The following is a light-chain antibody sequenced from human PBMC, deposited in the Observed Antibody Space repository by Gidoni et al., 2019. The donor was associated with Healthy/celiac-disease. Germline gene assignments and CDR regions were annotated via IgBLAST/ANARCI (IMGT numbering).Light chain of an antibody. Sequence: EIVVTQSPATLSVFPRERATLSCRTSQSVSTNLAWYQQKLGQAPRLLIYCASTRATGIPARFIGSGSGTEFTLTISSLQSEDFAVYYCQEYNNWPAWTFGQXTKVEIK. V-gene: IGKV3-15*01. CDR2: CAS. J-gene: IGKJ1*01. CDR1: QSVSTN. CDR3: QEYNNWPAWT.